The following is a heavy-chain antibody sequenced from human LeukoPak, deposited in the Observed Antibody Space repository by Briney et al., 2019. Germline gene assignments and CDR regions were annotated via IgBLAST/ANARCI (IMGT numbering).Heavy chain of an antibody. CDR2: IYYSGST. V-gene: IGHV4-39*07. CDR3: ARAAYYDILTGYYGTHAFDI. CDR1: GGSISSGGYY. J-gene: IGHJ3*02. Sequence: SETLSLTCTVSGGSISSGGYYWSWIRQPPGKGLEWIGSIYYSGSTYYNPSLKSRVTISVDTSKNQFSLKLSSVTAADTAVYYCARAAYYDILTGYYGTHAFDIWGQGTMVTVSS. D-gene: IGHD3-9*01.